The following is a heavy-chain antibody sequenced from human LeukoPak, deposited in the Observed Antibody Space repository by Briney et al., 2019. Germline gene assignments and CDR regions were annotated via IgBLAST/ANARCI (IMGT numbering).Heavy chain of an antibody. Sequence: GGSLRLSCAASGFTFSSYSMNWVRQAPGKGLEWVSSISSSSGYIYYADSVKGRFTISRDNAKNSLYLQMNSLRAEDTAVYYCARAYYDSSATGGYWGQGTLVTVSS. J-gene: IGHJ4*02. D-gene: IGHD3-22*01. CDR2: ISSSSGYI. CDR1: GFTFSSYS. V-gene: IGHV3-21*01. CDR3: ARAYYDSSATGGY.